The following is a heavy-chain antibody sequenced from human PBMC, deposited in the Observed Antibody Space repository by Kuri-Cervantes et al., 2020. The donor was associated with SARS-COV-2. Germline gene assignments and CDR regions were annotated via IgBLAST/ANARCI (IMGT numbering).Heavy chain of an antibody. D-gene: IGHD2-15*01. J-gene: IGHJ6*02. CDR3: ARFVVVVAATGGMDV. V-gene: IGHV3-7*01. CDR1: GFTFSSYW. CDR2: IKQDGSEK. Sequence: GESLMISCAASGFTFSSYWMSWVRQAPGKGLEWVANIKQDGSEKYYVDSVKGRFTISRDNAKNSLYLQMNSLRAEDTAVYYCARFVVVVAATGGMDVWAQGPS.